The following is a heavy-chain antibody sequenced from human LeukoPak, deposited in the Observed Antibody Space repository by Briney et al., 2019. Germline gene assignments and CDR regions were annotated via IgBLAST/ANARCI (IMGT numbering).Heavy chain of an antibody. CDR2: INPNSGGI. V-gene: IGHV1-2*06. CDR1: GYTFTGYY. CDR3: ARGTYYYDSSGQYPSEYFQH. Sequence: GASVKVSCKASGYTFTGYYMHWVRQAPGQGLEWMGRINPNSGGINYAQKFQGRVTMTRDTSISTAYMELSRLRSDDTAVYYCARGTYYYDSSGQYPSEYFQHWGQGTLVTVSS. D-gene: IGHD3-22*01. J-gene: IGHJ1*01.